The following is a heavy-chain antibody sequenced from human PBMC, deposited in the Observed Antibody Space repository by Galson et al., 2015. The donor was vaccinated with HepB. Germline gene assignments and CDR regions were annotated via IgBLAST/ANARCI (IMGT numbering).Heavy chain of an antibody. CDR3: ARENDWGGFDY. J-gene: IGHJ4*02. CDR1: GDSVPSHSAA. D-gene: IGHD1-1*01. CDR2: TYYRSKWYN. V-gene: IGHV6-1*01. Sequence: CAISGDSVPSHSAAWNWIRQSPPRGLEWLGRTYYRSKWYNDYAVSVKSRITISPDTSKNQFSLQLNSVTPEDTSVYYCARENDWGGFDYWGQGTLVTVSS.